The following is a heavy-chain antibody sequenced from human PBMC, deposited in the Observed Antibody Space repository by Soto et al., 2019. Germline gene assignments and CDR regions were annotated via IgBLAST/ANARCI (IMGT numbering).Heavy chain of an antibody. Sequence: SETLSLTCTVSGGSISSYYWSWIRQPPGKGLEWIGYIYYSGSTNYNPSLKSRVTISVDTSKNQFSLKLSSVTAADTAVYYCARGPGITSAGPPWGMDVWGQGTTVTVSS. CDR1: GGSISSYY. D-gene: IGHD6-13*01. J-gene: IGHJ6*02. V-gene: IGHV4-59*01. CDR3: ARGPGITSAGPPWGMDV. CDR2: IYYSGST.